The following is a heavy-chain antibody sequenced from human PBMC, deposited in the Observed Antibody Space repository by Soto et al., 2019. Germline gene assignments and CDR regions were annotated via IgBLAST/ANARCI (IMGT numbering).Heavy chain of an antibody. CDR3: ARSHTGVRFYYGMDV. V-gene: IGHV1-69*12. Sequence: QVQLVQSGAEVKKPGSSVKVSCKASGGTFSSYAISWVRQAPGQGLEWMGGIIPIFGTANYAPKFQGRVTITADESTSTADMELSSLRSEDTAVYYCARSHTGVRFYYGMDVWGQGTTVTVSS. CDR1: GGTFSSYA. CDR2: IIPIFGTA. J-gene: IGHJ6*02. D-gene: IGHD3-10*01.